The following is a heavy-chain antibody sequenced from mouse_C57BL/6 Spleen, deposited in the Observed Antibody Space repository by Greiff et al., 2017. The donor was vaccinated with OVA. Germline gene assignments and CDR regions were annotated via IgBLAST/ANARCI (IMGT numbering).Heavy chain of an antibody. CDR1: GFTITDYY. J-gene: IGHJ2*01. V-gene: IGHV14-2*01. Sequence: EVKLQESGAELVKPGASVKLSCTASGFTITDYYMHWVKQSPEQSLEWIGRIDPDDGGTKYAPKFQGKATITADTSSNTAYLQLSSLTSEDTAVYYCAYYGRRGYWGQGTTLTVSA. CDR2: IDPDDGGT. D-gene: IGHD1-1*01. CDR3: AYYGRRGY.